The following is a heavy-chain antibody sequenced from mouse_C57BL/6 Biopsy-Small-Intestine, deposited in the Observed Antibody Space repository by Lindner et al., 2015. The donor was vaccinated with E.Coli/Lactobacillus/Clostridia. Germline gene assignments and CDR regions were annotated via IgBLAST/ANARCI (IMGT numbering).Heavy chain of an antibody. Sequence: VQLQESGPELVKPGASVKISCKASGYSFTDYFVNWVKQSHGKSLEWIGRINPYNGDTFYNQKFQGKATLTVDRSSSTAHMELRSLTSEDSAVYYCARSGVRGGNFDYWGQGTTLTVSS. CDR1: GYSFTDYF. CDR3: ARSGVRGGNFDY. V-gene: IGHV1-20*01. CDR2: INPYNGDT. D-gene: IGHD3-1*01. J-gene: IGHJ2*01.